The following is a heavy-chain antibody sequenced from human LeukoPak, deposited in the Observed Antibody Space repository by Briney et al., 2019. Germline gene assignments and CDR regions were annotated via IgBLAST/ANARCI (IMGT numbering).Heavy chain of an antibody. CDR3: ARDPYSGNYGAYYYYYMDV. J-gene: IGHJ6*03. Sequence: GGSLRLSCAASGFTFSTYEMNWVRQAPGKGLEWVSYISSSGSTIYYADSVKGRFTISRDNAKNSLYLQMDSLRVEDTAEYYCARDPYSGNYGAYYYYYMDVWGKGTTVTVSS. CDR2: ISSSGSTI. D-gene: IGHD1-26*01. CDR1: GFTFSTYE. V-gene: IGHV3-48*03.